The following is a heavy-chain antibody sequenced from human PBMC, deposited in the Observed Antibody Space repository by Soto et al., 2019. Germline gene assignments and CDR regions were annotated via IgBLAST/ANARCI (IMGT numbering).Heavy chain of an antibody. CDR3: ARNSATLEVWLLWNDSFDT. CDR1: GGSISSGGYY. CDR2: IYYSGST. J-gene: IGHJ3*02. Sequence: QVQLQESGPGLVKPSQTLSLTCTVSGGSISSGGYYWSLIRQHPGKGLEWIGYIYYSGSTYYNPSFKSRVTISVDPSYNTCSLKLRVVTAADTAVYYCARNSATLEVWLLWNDSFDTWGHWTMVTVSS. D-gene: IGHD3-3*01. V-gene: IGHV4-31*03.